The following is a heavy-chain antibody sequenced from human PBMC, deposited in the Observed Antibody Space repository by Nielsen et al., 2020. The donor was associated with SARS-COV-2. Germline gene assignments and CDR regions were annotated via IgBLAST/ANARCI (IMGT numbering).Heavy chain of an antibody. D-gene: IGHD2-2*01. Sequence: ASVKVSCKASGYTFTSYGISWVRQAPGQGLEWMGWISAYNGNTNYAQKLQGRVTMTTDTSTSTAYMELRSLRSDDTAVYYCARDPDCSSTSCYEHWGQGTLVTVSS. CDR2: ISAYNGNT. J-gene: IGHJ1*01. CDR3: ARDPDCSSTSCYEH. V-gene: IGHV1-18*01. CDR1: GYTFTSYG.